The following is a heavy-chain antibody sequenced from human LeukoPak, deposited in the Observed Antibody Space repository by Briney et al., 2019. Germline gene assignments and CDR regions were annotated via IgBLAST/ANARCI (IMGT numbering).Heavy chain of an antibody. Sequence: PGGSLRLSCAASGFTFSSYGMHWVRQAPGKGLEWVAVIWYDGSNKYYADSVKGRFTISRDNSKNTLYLQMNSLRAEDTAVYYCAGQESLRSLEWLPHYYYYYGMDVWGQGTTVTVSS. D-gene: IGHD3-3*01. CDR3: AGQESLRSLEWLPHYYYYYGMDV. CDR1: GFTFSSYG. J-gene: IGHJ6*02. V-gene: IGHV3-33*01. CDR2: IWYDGSNK.